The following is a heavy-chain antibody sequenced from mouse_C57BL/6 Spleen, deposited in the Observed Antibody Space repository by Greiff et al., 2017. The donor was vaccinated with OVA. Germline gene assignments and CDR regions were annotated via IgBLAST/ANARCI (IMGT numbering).Heavy chain of an antibody. D-gene: IGHD2-4*01. Sequence: DVKLQESGPGLVKPSQSLSLTCSVTGYSITSGYYWNWIRQFPGNKLEWMGYISYDGSNNYNPSLKNRISITRDTSKNQFFLKLNSVTTEDTATYYCASNYDYDLDYWGQGTSVTVSS. CDR3: ASNYDYDLDY. CDR1: GYSITSGYY. J-gene: IGHJ4*01. CDR2: ISYDGSN. V-gene: IGHV3-6*01.